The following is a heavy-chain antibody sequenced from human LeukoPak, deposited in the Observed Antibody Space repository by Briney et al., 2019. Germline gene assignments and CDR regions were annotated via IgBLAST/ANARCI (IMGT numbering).Heavy chain of an antibody. CDR2: IYYSGST. D-gene: IGHD7-27*01. V-gene: IGHV4-59*01. Sequence: SETLSLTCIVSGGSISSYYWSWIRQPPGKGLEWIGYIYYSGSTTYNPSLKSRVTISLQTSKNQFSLKLSSVTAADTAVYYCARVDANWGVVDYWGQGTLVTVSS. CDR3: ARVDANWGVVDY. J-gene: IGHJ4*02. CDR1: GGSISSYY.